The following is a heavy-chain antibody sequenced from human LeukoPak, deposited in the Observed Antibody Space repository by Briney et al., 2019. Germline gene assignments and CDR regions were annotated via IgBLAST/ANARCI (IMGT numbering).Heavy chain of an antibody. CDR3: AGDLWFGHLFRPFDI. CDR2: IYYSGST. D-gene: IGHD3-10*01. CDR1: GSSISTYY. V-gene: IGHV4-59*01. J-gene: IGHJ3*02. Sequence: SSETLSLTCTVSGSSISTYYWAWIRQPPGKGLEWIGYIYYSGSTSYNPSLKSRVTMSIDSSKNQFSLKLTSVTAADTAVYFCAGDLWFGHLFRPFDIWGQGAVVTVSS.